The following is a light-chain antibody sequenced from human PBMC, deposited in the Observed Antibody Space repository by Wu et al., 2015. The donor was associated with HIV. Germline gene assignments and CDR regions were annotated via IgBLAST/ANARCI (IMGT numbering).Light chain of an antibody. CDR2: GAS. V-gene: IGKV3-20*01. CDR3: QHYGNSPYT. Sequence: EIVLTQSPGTLSLSPGERATLSCRASQSISSSYLAWYQQKPGQAPRLLIFGASNRATGIPGRFSGSGSGTDFTLTISRLEPEDFAVYYCQHYGNSPYTFGQGTKLEIK. J-gene: IGKJ2*01. CDR1: QSISSSY.